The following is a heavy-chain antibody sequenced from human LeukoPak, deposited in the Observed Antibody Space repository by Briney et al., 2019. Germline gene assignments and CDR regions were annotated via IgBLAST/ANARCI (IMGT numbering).Heavy chain of an antibody. CDR2: ISAYNGNT. CDR3: ARLEVYCSGGSCLYYMDV. CDR1: GYTFTSYG. D-gene: IGHD2-15*01. V-gene: IGHV1-18*01. Sequence: ASVKVSCKASGYTFTSYGISWVRQAPGQGLEWMGWISAYNGNTNYAQKLQGRVTMTTDTSTSTAYMELRSLRSDDTAVYYCARLEVYCSGGSCLYYMDVWGKGTTVTVSS. J-gene: IGHJ6*03.